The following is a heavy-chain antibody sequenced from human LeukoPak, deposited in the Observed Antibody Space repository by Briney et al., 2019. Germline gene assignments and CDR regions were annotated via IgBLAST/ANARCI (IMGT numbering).Heavy chain of an antibody. CDR3: ARDRAEGKTWVEFDP. V-gene: IGHV3-66*02. CDR2: IYSDGVT. CDR1: GFIVKSYA. Sequence: GGSLRLSCAASGFIVKSYAMSWVRQAPGKGLAWVSLIYSDGVTQYADSVKGRFTISRDNSKNTLYLQMNSLRDEDTAVYFCARDRAEGKTWVEFDPWGQGTLVTVSS. J-gene: IGHJ5*02.